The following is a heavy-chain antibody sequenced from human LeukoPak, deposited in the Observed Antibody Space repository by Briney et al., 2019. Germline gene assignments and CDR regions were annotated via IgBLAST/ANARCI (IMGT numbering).Heavy chain of an antibody. D-gene: IGHD3-10*01. CDR1: GGSISSYY. Sequence: SETLSLTCTVSGGSISSYYWSWLRQPPGKGLEWIGYIYYSGSTNYNPSLKSRVTISVDTSKNQFPLKLSSVTAADTAVYYCARHFYGSGSYNWGQGTLVTVSS. CDR3: ARHFYGSGSYN. V-gene: IGHV4-59*08. J-gene: IGHJ4*02. CDR2: IYYSGST.